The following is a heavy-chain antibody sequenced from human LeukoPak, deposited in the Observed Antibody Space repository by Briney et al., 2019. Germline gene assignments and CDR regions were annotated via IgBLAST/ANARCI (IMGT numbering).Heavy chain of an antibody. Sequence: GGSLRLSCAASGFTFSSYWMSWVRQAPGKGLEWVANIKQDGSEKYYVDSVKGRFTISRDNAKNSLYLQMNSLRAEDTAVYYCAKGAPSSGSPFDDWGQGTLVTVSS. J-gene: IGHJ4*02. CDR1: GFTFSSYW. D-gene: IGHD6-19*01. V-gene: IGHV3-7*03. CDR3: AKGAPSSGSPFDD. CDR2: IKQDGSEK.